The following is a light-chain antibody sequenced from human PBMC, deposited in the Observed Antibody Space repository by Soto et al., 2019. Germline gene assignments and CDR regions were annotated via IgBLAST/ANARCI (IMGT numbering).Light chain of an antibody. CDR2: GNM. J-gene: IGLJ1*01. V-gene: IGLV1-40*01. CDR1: SSNIGAGYP. CDR3: QSYDSSLSAYV. Sequence: QSALTQPPSVSGAPGQRVTSYCTGTSSNIGAGYPVHWYQQLPGTAPKLLIFGNMNRPSGVPDRFSGSRSGLAITGRQAEDEADYYCQSYDSSLSAYVFGAGTKLTVL.